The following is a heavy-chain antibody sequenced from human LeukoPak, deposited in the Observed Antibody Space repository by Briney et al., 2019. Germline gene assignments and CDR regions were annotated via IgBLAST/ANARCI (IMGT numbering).Heavy chain of an antibody. V-gene: IGHV4-34*01. CDR3: ASDGGVGNNAFDI. J-gene: IGHJ3*02. Sequence: SETLSLTCAVYGGSFSGYYWSWIRQPPGKGLEWIGEINHSGSTNYNPYLKSRVTISVDTSKNQFSLKLSSVTAADTAVYYCASDGGVGNNAFDIWGQGTMVTVSS. CDR1: GGSFSGYY. CDR2: INHSGST. D-gene: IGHD4-23*01.